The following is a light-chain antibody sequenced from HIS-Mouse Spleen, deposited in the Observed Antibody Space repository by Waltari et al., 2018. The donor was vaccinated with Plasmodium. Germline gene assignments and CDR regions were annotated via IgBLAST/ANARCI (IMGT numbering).Light chain of an antibody. CDR2: DAS. Sequence: DIQMTQSPSSLSASVGDRVTITCQASQDIRNYLNWYQQKPGKAPKLLIYDASNLETGDPSRFSGSGSGTDFTFTISSLQPEDIATYYCQQYDNLPPLFTFGPGTKVDIK. CDR1: QDIRNY. CDR3: QQYDNLPPLFT. J-gene: IGKJ3*01. V-gene: IGKV1-33*01.